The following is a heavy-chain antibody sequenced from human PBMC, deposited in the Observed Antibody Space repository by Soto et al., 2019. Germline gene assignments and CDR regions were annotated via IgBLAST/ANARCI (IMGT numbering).Heavy chain of an antibody. Sequence: SVKVSCKASGGTFSSYSISWVRQAPGQGLEWMGGIIPIFGTANYAQKFQGRVTITADESTSTAYMELSSLRSEDTAVYYCARMYSSGWYGGWFDPWGQGTLVTVSS. J-gene: IGHJ5*02. CDR2: IIPIFGTA. CDR1: GGTFSSYS. CDR3: ARMYSSGWYGGWFDP. D-gene: IGHD6-19*01. V-gene: IGHV1-69*13.